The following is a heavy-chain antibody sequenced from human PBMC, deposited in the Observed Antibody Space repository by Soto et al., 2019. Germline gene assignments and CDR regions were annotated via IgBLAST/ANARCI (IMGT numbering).Heavy chain of an antibody. J-gene: IGHJ4*02. CDR3: VREYYYAFEF. V-gene: IGHV3-72*01. D-gene: IGHD3-10*01. CDR2: IVNKANSHAT. CDR1: GFIFSDYY. Sequence: EVQLVESGGGLVQPGGSLRLSCAASGFIFSDYYMDWVRQAPGKGLEWVGRIVNKANSHATYYAESVKGRFTISRDDSQNSLFLQVSALKTEDTAVYYCVREYYYAFEFWGQGTLVTVSS.